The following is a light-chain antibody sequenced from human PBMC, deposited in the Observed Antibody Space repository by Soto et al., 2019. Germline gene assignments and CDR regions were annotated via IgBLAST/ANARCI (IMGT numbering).Light chain of an antibody. Sequence: DIQMTQSPSSLSASVGDRVTITCRASQSINSYLNWYQQRPGQAPKLLIYVASSLQSGVPSRFSGSGSGTDFTLTVSSLQPEDCAIYYCQQRYSVPLTFGGGTKVEIK. CDR3: QQRYSVPLT. V-gene: IGKV1-39*01. CDR1: QSINSY. J-gene: IGKJ4*01. CDR2: VAS.